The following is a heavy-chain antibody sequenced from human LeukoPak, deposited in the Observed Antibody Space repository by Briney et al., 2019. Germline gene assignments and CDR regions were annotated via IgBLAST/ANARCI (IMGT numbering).Heavy chain of an antibody. CDR1: GFTFSDYY. V-gene: IGHV3-30*02. CDR3: AKDQGNGWQRYNYYYMDV. J-gene: IGHJ6*03. D-gene: IGHD6-19*01. CDR2: IRYDGSNK. Sequence: PGGSLRLSCAASGFTFSDYYMSWIRQAPGKGLEWEAFIRYDGSNKYYADSVKGRFTISRDNSKNTLYLEMNSLRREDTAIYYCAKDQGNGWQRYNYYYMDVWGKGTTVTVSS.